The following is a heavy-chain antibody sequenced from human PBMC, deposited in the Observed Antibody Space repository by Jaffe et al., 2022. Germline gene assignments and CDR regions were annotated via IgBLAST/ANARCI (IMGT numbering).Heavy chain of an antibody. CDR3: ARCSGVVITSYYFDY. CDR2: IYYSGST. CDR1: GGSISSYY. V-gene: IGHV4-59*01. D-gene: IGHD3-3*01. J-gene: IGHJ4*02. Sequence: QVQLQESGPGLVKPSETLSLTCTVSGGSISSYYWSWIRQPPGKGLEWIGYIYYSGSTNYNPSLKSRVTISVDTSKNQFSLKLSSVTAADTAVYYCARCSGVVITSYYFDYWGQGTLVTVSS.